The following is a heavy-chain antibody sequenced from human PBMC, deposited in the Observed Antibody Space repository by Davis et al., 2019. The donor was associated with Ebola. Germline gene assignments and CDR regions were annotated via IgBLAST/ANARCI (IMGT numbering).Heavy chain of an antibody. CDR2: ISGSGGST. D-gene: IGHD3-3*01. CDR3: AKDWITIFGVVIIQSDAFDI. CDR1: GFTFSSYA. Sequence: GGSLRLSCAASGFTFSSYAMSWVRQAPGKGLEWVSAISGSGGSTYYADSVKGRFTISRDNSKNTLYLQMNSLRAEDTAVYYCAKDWITIFGVVIIQSDAFDIWGQGTMVTVSS. J-gene: IGHJ3*02. V-gene: IGHV3-23*01.